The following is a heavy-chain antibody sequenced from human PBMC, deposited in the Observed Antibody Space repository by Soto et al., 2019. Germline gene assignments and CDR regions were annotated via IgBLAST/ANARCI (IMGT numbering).Heavy chain of an antibody. V-gene: IGHV3-21*01. CDR3: AKDLGSAFYYGSDY. D-gene: IGHD1-26*01. CDR2: ISSTTNYI. Sequence: GGSLRLSCAASGFTFTRYSMNWVRQAPGKGLEWVSSISSTTNYIYYADSMKGRFTVSRDNAKNSVYLEMNSLSAEDTALYYCAKDLGSAFYYGSDYWGQGTLVTVSS. J-gene: IGHJ4*02. CDR1: GFTFTRYS.